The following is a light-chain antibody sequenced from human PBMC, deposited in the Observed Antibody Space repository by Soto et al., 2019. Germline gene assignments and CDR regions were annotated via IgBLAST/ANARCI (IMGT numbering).Light chain of an antibody. J-gene: IGLJ1*01. CDR2: DVS. CDR3: SSYSSSSTVRYG. CDR1: SSDVGGYNY. Sequence: QSALTQPASVSGSPGQSITISCTGTSSDVGGYNYISWYQQHPGKGPKLMIYDVSNRPSGVSNRFSGSKSGNTASLTISGLQAEDEADYYCSSYSSSSTVRYGFGTGTKVTVL. V-gene: IGLV2-14*03.